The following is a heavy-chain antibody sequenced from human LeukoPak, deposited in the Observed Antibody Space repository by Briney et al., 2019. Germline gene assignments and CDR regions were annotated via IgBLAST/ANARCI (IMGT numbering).Heavy chain of an antibody. CDR2: IYTSGST. J-gene: IGHJ5*02. CDR1: GGSISRYY. Sequence: SETLSLTCTVSGGSISRYYWSWIRQPAGKGLEWIGRIYTSGSTNYNPSLRSRVTMSVDTSKNQFSLKLSSVTAADTAVYYCARSDSSGWRYNWFDPWGQGTLVTVSS. D-gene: IGHD6-19*01. V-gene: IGHV4-4*07. CDR3: ARSDSSGWRYNWFDP.